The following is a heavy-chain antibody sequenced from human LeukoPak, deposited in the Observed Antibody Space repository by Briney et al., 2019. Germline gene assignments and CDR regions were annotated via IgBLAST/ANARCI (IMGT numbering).Heavy chain of an antibody. CDR3: ARVNSGQTGY. Sequence: ASVTVSCKASVYTFTGYYMQWVRQAPGQGLEWMGWINPNSGGTNYAQKFQGRVTITRGTSISTAYLELSRLRSDDTAVYYCARVNSGQTGYWGQGTLVTVSS. CDR1: VYTFTGYY. J-gene: IGHJ4*02. CDR2: INPNSGGT. D-gene: IGHD5-12*01. V-gene: IGHV1-2*02.